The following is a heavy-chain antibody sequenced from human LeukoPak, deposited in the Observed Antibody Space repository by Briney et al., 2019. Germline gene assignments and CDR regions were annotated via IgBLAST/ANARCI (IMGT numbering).Heavy chain of an antibody. Sequence: ASVKVSCKASCYTFSSYGINLVRQDPRQGLELMGIINPSGGSTSYAQKFQGRVTMTRDTSTSTVYMELSSLRSEDTAVYYCARDRVELWWCLDYWGQGTLVTVSS. CDR1: CYTFSSYG. J-gene: IGHJ4*02. V-gene: IGHV1-46*01. D-gene: IGHD2-21*01. CDR2: INPSGGST. CDR3: ARDRVELWWCLDY.